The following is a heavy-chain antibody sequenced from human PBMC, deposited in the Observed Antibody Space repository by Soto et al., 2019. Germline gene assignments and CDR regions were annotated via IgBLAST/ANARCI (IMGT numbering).Heavy chain of an antibody. CDR3: ARGHAADPGYCTNGVCYRFDY. V-gene: IGHV4-34*01. J-gene: IGHJ4*02. Sequence: NPSETLSLTCAVYGGSFSGYYWSWIRQPPGKGLEWIGEINHSGSTNYNPSLKSRVTISVDTSKNQFSLKLSSVTAADTAVYYCARGHAADPGYCTNGVCYRFDYWGQGTLVTVSS. D-gene: IGHD2-8*01. CDR2: INHSGST. CDR1: GGSFSGYY.